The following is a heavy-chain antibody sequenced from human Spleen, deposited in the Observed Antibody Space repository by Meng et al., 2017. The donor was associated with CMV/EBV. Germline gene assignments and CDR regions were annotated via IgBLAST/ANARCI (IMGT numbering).Heavy chain of an antibody. V-gene: IGHV4-4*09. D-gene: IGHD6-13*01. J-gene: IGHJ4*02. CDR1: GGSISSYY. CDR3: ARMYSSSSGY. CDR2: IYSSGST. Sequence: SETLSLTCTVSGGSISSYYWSWIRQPPGKGLEWIGYIYSSGSTNYNPSLKSRVTISVDTSKNQFSLKLSSVTAADTAVYYCARMYSSSSGYWGQGTLVTVSS.